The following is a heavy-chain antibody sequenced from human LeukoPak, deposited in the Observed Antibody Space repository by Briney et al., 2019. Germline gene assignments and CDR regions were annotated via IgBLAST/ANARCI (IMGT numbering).Heavy chain of an antibody. Sequence: ASVKVSCKASGGTFSSYAISWVRQAPGQGLEWMGWMNPNSGNTGYAQKFQGRVTMTRNTSISTAYMDLSSLRSEDTAVYYCARDRASGTYNFDYWGQGTLVTVSS. V-gene: IGHV1-8*02. J-gene: IGHJ4*02. CDR2: MNPNSGNT. CDR1: GGTFSSYA. CDR3: ARDRASGTYNFDY. D-gene: IGHD1-26*01.